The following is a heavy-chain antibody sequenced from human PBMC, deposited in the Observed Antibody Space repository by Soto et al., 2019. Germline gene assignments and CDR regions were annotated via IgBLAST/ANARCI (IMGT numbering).Heavy chain of an antibody. D-gene: IGHD5-18*01. J-gene: IGHJ4*02. V-gene: IGHV3-23*01. Sequence: PGGSLRLSCAASGFTFSSYAMSWVRQAPGKGLEWVSAISGSGGSTYYADSVKGRFTISRDNSKNTLYLQMNSLRAEDTAVYYCANNGYSYDYYFDYWGQGTLVTVSS. CDR1: GFTFSSYA. CDR2: ISGSGGST. CDR3: ANNGYSYDYYFDY.